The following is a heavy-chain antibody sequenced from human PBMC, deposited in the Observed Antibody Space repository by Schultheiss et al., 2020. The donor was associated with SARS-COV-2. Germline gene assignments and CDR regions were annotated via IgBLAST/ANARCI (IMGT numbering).Heavy chain of an antibody. CDR3: ASGVCSSTSCYIDY. CDR1: GYTFTGYY. CDR2: INPNSGGT. J-gene: IGHJ4*02. D-gene: IGHD2-2*02. V-gene: IGHV1-2*06. Sequence: ASVKVSFKASGYTFTGYYMHWVRQAPGQGLEWMGRINPNSGGTNYAQKFQGRVTMTRDTSISTAYMELSRLRSDDTAVYYCASGVCSSTSCYIDYWGQGTLVTVSS.